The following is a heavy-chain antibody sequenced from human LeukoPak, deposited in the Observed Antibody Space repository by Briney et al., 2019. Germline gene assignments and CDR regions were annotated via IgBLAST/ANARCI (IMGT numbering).Heavy chain of an antibody. CDR2: IYSIGNT. D-gene: IGHD3-16*01. CDR1: GFTVSSNY. CDR3: ARAGLRRPYDY. J-gene: IGHJ4*02. V-gene: IGHV3-53*01. Sequence: PGGSLRLSCAVSGFTVSSNYMSWVRQAPGKGLEWVSVIYSIGNTYYADSVKGRFTISRDTSKNTVYLQMNSLRAEDTAMYYCARAGLRRPYDYWSQGALVTVSS.